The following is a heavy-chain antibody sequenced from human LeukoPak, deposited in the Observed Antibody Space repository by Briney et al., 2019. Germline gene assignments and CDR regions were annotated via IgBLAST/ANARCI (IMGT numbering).Heavy chain of an antibody. CDR3: ARGGGYCSGGSCYDYYGMDV. D-gene: IGHD2-15*01. Sequence: GASVKVSCKASGYTFTSYDINWVRQATGRGLEWMGWMNPNSGNTGYAQKFQGRVTMTRNTSISTAYMELSSLRSEDTAVYYCARGGGYCSGGSCYDYYGMDVWGQGTTVTVSS. CDR1: GYTFTSYD. J-gene: IGHJ6*02. CDR2: MNPNSGNT. V-gene: IGHV1-8*01.